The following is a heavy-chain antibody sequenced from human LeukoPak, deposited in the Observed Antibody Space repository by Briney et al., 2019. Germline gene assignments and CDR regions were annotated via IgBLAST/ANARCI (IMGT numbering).Heavy chain of an antibody. CDR2: IDDRGST. D-gene: IGHD3-3*01. V-gene: IGHV4-31*03. J-gene: IGHJ5*02. CDR3: ARGVATIFGVVIILDWFDP. CDR1: GGSISSGGYY. Sequence: PSETLPLTCTVSGGSISSGGYYWSWIRQHPGKGLEWIGFIDDRGSTYYNPSLKSRVTISVDTSKNQFSLKLSSVTAADTAVYYCARGVATIFGVVIILDWFDPWGQGTLVTASA.